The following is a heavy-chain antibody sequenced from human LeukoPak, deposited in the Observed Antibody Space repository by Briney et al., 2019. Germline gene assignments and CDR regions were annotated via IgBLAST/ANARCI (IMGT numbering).Heavy chain of an antibody. V-gene: IGHV4-39*01. CDR1: GGSISTSTYY. D-gene: IGHD1-26*01. CDR2: IYYSGST. CDR3: AAISTSGSRRGSFDY. Sequence: PSETLSLTCTVSGGSISTSTYYWAWIRQPPGKGLEWIGGIYYSGSTYYNPSLKSRITISVDTSKNQFSLKLSSMTAADTAVYYCAAISTSGSRRGSFDYWGQGTLVTVSS. J-gene: IGHJ4*02.